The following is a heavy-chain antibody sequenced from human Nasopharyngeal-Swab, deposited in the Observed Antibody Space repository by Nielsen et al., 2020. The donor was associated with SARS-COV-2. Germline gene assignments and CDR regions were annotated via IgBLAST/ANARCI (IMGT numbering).Heavy chain of an antibody. Sequence: LSLTCAASGFTFRSYSMNWVRQAPGKGLEWVSHISVGGPIRYADSVKGRFTISRDNAENSLYLQMNSLRDGDTAMYYCARGTNYALDYWGLGTLVTVSS. D-gene: IGHD2-2*01. V-gene: IGHV3-48*02. CDR1: GFTFRSYS. CDR3: ARGTNYALDY. CDR2: ISVGGPI. J-gene: IGHJ4*02.